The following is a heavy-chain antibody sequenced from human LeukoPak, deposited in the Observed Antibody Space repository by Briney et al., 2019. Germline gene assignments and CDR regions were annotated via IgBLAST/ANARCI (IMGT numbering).Heavy chain of an antibody. CDR1: GYTFTSYG. V-gene: IGHV1-18*01. CDR3: ARGRRGYSGYDPLDY. Sequence: ASVKVSCKASGYTFTSYGIIWVRQAPGQGLEWMGWISAYNGNTNYAQKLQGRVTMTTDTSTSTAYMELRSLRSDDTAVYYCARGRRGYSGYDPLDYWGQGTLVTVSS. J-gene: IGHJ4*02. CDR2: ISAYNGNT. D-gene: IGHD5-12*01.